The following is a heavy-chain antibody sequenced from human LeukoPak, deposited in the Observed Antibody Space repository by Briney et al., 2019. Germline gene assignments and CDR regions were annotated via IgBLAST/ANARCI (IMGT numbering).Heavy chain of an antibody. V-gene: IGHV3-53*01. CDR2: IYTSGDT. J-gene: IGHJ4*02. D-gene: IGHD1-1*01. CDR3: AREERYYFNY. CDR1: GFIFSNNY. Sequence: PGGSLRLSCAASGFIFSNNYMNWVRQAPGEGLEWVSVIYTSGDTYYADSVKGRFTISRDTSKNTLYLQMNSLRAEDTAVYYCAREERYYFNYWGQGTLVTVSS.